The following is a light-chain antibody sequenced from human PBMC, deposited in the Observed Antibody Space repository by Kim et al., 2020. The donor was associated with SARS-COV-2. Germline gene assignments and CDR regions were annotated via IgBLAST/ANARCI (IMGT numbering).Light chain of an antibody. Sequence: ASVGDRVTITCRASQGISNYLAWYQQKPGKVPKLLIYAASTLQSGVPSRFSDSGSGTDCTLTISSLQPEDVATYYCQKYNSAPPTFGQGTKVDIK. CDR3: QKYNSAPPT. CDR1: QGISNY. CDR2: AAS. J-gene: IGKJ1*01. V-gene: IGKV1-27*01.